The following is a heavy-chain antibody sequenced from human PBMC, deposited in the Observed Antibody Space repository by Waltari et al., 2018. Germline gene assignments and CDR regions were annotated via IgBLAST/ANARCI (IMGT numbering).Heavy chain of an antibody. CDR2: ITSDGSGT. D-gene: IGHD2-2*01. CDR1: GFNFRNYG. J-gene: IGHJ6*03. Sequence: EVQLVESGGELVQPGGSLRLSCAASGFNFRNYGMNWVRQAPGKGLEWVSSITSDGSGTYYADTVKGRFTTSRDNSNNTVFPQMNSLRVEDTALYYCAKHQLLQAYYYSMDVWGKGTTVTVSS. CDR3: AKHQLLQAYYYSMDV. V-gene: IGHV3-23*04.